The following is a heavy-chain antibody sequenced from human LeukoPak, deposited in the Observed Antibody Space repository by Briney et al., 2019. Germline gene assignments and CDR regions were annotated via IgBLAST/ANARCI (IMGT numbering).Heavy chain of an antibody. CDR1: GFTFDDYA. Sequence: PGRSLRLSCAASGFTFDDYAMHWVRHAPGKGLEWVPGISWNSGSIGYADSVKGRFTISRDNAKNSLYLQMNSLRAEDTALYYCVTMIVVAPGGAFDIWGQGTMVTVSS. CDR3: VTMIVVAPGGAFDI. J-gene: IGHJ3*02. V-gene: IGHV3-9*01. D-gene: IGHD3-22*01. CDR2: ISWNSGSI.